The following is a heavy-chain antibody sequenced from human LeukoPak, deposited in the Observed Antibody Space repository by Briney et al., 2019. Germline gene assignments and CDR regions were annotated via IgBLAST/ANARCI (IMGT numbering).Heavy chain of an antibody. D-gene: IGHD6-13*01. V-gene: IGHV4-59*11. Sequence: SETLSLTCTVSGGSISSHYWSWIRQPPGKGLDGIGYTYYSGSTDYNPSLKSRVTISVDTSKNQFSLKLSSVTAADTAVYFCARVTKQLVRYYYYCMDVWGTGTTVTVSS. CDR2: TYYSGST. CDR1: GGSISSHY. CDR3: ARVTKQLVRYYYYCMDV. J-gene: IGHJ6*03.